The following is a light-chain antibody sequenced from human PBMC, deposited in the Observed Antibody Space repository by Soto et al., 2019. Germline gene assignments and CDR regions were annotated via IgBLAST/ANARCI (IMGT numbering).Light chain of an antibody. CDR3: ISYAGDSFV. CDR2: EVS. V-gene: IGLV2-14*01. J-gene: IGLJ1*01. Sequence: QSALTQPASVSGSPGQSITISCTGTSSDVGTYNYVSWYQQHPDKAPKLMISEVSNRPSGVSNRFSGSKSGNTASLTISGLQAEDEAEYYCISYAGDSFVFGTGTKLTVL. CDR1: SSDVGTYNY.